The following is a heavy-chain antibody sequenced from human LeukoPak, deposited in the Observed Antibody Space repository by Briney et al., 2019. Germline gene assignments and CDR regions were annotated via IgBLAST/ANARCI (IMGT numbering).Heavy chain of an antibody. D-gene: IGHD5-12*01. CDR2: IYHSGST. Sequence: SETLSLTCAVSGGSISSGGYSWSWIRQPPGKGLEWIGYIYHSGSTYYNPSLKSRVTISVDRSKNQFSLKLSSVTAADTAVYYCASMGYSGYFDYWGQGTLVTVSS. CDR3: ASMGYSGYFDY. CDR1: GGSISSGGYS. V-gene: IGHV4-30-2*01. J-gene: IGHJ4*02.